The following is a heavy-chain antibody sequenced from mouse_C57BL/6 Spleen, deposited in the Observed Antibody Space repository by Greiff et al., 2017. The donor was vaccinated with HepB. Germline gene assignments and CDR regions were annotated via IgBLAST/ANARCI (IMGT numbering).Heavy chain of an antibody. D-gene: IGHD5-1-1*01. CDR1: GYTFTDYY. J-gene: IGHJ4*01. V-gene: IGHV1-26*01. CDR3: ARGIPGYY. Sequence: VQLQQSGPELVKPGASVKISCKASGYTFTDYYMNWVKQSHGKSLEWIGDINPNNGGTSYNQKFKGKATLTVDKSSSTAYMELRSLTSEDSAVYYCARGIPGYYWGQGTSVTVSS. CDR2: INPNNGGT.